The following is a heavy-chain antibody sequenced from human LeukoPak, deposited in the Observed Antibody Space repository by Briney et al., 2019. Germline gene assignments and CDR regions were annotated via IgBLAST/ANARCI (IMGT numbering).Heavy chain of an antibody. CDR3: ARFIGYSIDP. Sequence: SQTLSLTCTVSGGSISSGDYYWSWIRQPPGKGLEWIGYIYYSGSTYYNPSLKSRFTISVDTSKSQFSLKLSSVTAADTAVYYCARFIGYSIDPWGQGTLVTVSS. V-gene: IGHV4-30-4*01. D-gene: IGHD2-15*01. CDR1: GGSISSGDYY. J-gene: IGHJ5*02. CDR2: IYYSGST.